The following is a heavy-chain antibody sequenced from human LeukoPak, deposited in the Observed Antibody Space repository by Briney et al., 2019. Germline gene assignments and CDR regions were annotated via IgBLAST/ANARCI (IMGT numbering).Heavy chain of an antibody. CDR2: ISGSGSST. CDR1: GFTFNSYA. D-gene: IGHD3-22*01. Sequence: GGSLRLSCAASGFTFNSYAMSWVRQAPGKGLEWVSVISGSGSSTYYADSVKGRFTISRDNSKNTLYLQMNSLRAEDTAVYYCAKVRYDSSGYQSPYFDYWGQGTLVAVSS. J-gene: IGHJ4*02. CDR3: AKVRYDSSGYQSPYFDY. V-gene: IGHV3-23*01.